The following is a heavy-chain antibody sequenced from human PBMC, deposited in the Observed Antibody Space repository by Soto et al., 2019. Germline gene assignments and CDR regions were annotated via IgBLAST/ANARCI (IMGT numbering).Heavy chain of an antibody. CDR3: ARGKPSGYRFGPRNFFYYGMDV. J-gene: IGHJ6*02. CDR1: SGSLTDHY. V-gene: IGHV4-34*01. D-gene: IGHD5-18*01. CDR2: INHSGIT. Sequence: SETLSLTCGVFSGSLTDHYWTWIRQTPGKGLEWIGEINHSGITDYNPSLKSRVTLSLDTSKNQFPLKVTALTAADTAVYYCARGKPSGYRFGPRNFFYYGMDVWGPGTTVTVS.